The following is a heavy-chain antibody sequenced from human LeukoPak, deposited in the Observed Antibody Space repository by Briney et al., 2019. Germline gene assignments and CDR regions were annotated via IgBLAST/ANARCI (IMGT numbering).Heavy chain of an antibody. CDR3: ARLGQITLVRGQSYYYHSMDV. D-gene: IGHD3-10*01. CDR1: GGSFSGYY. Sequence: SETLSLTCAVYGGSFSGYYWSWIRQPPGKGLEWIGEINHSGSTNYNPSLKSRVTISVDTSKNQFSLKLSSVTAADTAVYYCARLGQITLVRGQSYYYHSMDVWGLGTTVTVSS. V-gene: IGHV4-34*01. CDR2: INHSGST. J-gene: IGHJ6*02.